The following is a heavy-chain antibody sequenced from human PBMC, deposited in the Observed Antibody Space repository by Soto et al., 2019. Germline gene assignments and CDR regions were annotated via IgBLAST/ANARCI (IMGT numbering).Heavy chain of an antibody. Sequence: SETLSLTCTVSGDSISSYYWSWIRQPPGKGLEWIGYIYYSGTTSYNPSLKSRVTMSVDTSKNQFSLNLSSVIAADTAVYYCARGRSSGWYYHFDYWGQGTLVTVSS. D-gene: IGHD6-19*01. V-gene: IGHV4-59*01. CDR2: IYYSGTT. CDR1: GDSISSYY. CDR3: ARGRSSGWYYHFDY. J-gene: IGHJ4*02.